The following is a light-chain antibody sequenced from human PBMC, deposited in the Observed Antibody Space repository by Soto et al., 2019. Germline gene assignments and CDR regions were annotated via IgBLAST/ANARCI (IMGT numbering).Light chain of an antibody. J-gene: IGLJ1*01. CDR2: EVS. CDR1: SSDVGGYNY. CDR3: TSYTNRTTRV. Sequence: QSVLTQPASVSGSPGQSITISCTGTSSDVGGYNYVSWYQQHPGKAPKLMIYEVSNRPSGVSNRFSGSKSGNTASLTISGLQAEDEADYYCTSYTNRTTRVFGAGTKVTVL. V-gene: IGLV2-14*01.